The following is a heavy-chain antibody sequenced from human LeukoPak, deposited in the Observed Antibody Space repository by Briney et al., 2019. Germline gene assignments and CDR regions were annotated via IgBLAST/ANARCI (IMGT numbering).Heavy chain of an antibody. J-gene: IGHJ6*02. CDR1: GFTFSSYG. V-gene: IGHV3-30*18. Sequence: GRSLRLSCAASGFTFSSYGMHWVRQAPGKGLEWVAVISYDGSNKYYADSVKGRFTISRDNSKNSLYLQMNSLRAEDTAVFYCAKEAEPTYNYDSSGYQDYGMDVWGQGTTVTVSS. CDR3: AKEAEPTYNYDSSGYQDYGMDV. CDR2: ISYDGSNK. D-gene: IGHD3-22*01.